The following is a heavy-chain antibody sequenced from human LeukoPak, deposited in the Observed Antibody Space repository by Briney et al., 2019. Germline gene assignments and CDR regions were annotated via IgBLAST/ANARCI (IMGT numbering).Heavy chain of an antibody. D-gene: IGHD6-19*01. J-gene: IGHJ4*02. V-gene: IGHV3-30*03. CDR3: ARDLVYSSGWYAGELDH. Sequence: GGSLRLSCSASGFAFSSNAMHWVRQAHGRGLEWLAVIAYDGSNEDHADSVRGRFTISRDNSKNTLFLQMNSLRPEDTAIYYCARDLVYSSGWYAGELDHWGLGTLVIVSS. CDR2: IAYDGSNE. CDR1: GFAFSSNA.